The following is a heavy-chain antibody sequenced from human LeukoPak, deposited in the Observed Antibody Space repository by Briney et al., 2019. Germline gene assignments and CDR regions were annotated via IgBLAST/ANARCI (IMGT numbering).Heavy chain of an antibody. CDR1: GGSISSGGYY. Sequence: SQTLSLTCTVSGGSISSGGYYWSWIRQHPGKGLEWIGYIYYSGSTNYNPSLKSRVAISVDTSKNQFSLKLSSVTAADTAVYYCARDKEDAFDIWGQGTMVTVSS. V-gene: IGHV4-61*08. J-gene: IGHJ3*02. CDR3: ARDKEDAFDI. CDR2: IYYSGST.